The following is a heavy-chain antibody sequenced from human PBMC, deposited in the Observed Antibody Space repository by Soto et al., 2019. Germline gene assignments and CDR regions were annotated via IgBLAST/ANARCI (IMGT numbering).Heavy chain of an antibody. J-gene: IGHJ4*02. D-gene: IGHD6-19*01. CDR3: APAPAYSSGPQFFAF. V-gene: IGHV1-8*01. CDR2: VSPNSVYT. Sequence: QVQLVQSGAEVKKPGASVKVSCKASGYIFTSYDIDWVRQAAGQGREWMGWVSPNSVYTGDAQNFQGRGTVTRNTSISTACMERGSLKSADTAVYYCAPAPAYSSGPQFFAFWGQGTLVTVSS. CDR1: GYIFTSYD.